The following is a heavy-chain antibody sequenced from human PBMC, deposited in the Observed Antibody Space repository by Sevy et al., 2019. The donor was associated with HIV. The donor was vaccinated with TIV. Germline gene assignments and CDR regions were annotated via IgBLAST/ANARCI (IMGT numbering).Heavy chain of an antibody. J-gene: IGHJ3*02. Sequence: GGSLRLSCAASGFTFSSYWMSWVRQAPGKGLEWVANIKQDGSENYYVDSVKGRFTISRDNAKNSLYLQMNSLRAEDTAVDYCARVMITLGGVIDSDAFDIWGQGTMVTVSS. CDR1: GFTFSSYW. CDR3: ARVMITLGGVIDSDAFDI. V-gene: IGHV3-7*03. CDR2: IKQDGSEN. D-gene: IGHD3-16*02.